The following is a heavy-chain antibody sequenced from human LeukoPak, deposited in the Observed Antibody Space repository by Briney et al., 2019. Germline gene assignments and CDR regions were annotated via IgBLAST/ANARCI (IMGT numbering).Heavy chain of an antibody. D-gene: IGHD3-10*01. Sequence: GGSLRLSCAASGFTFSNFAMSWVRQAPGKGLEWVSAMSSVTYYAGSVKGRFTISRDDSKSTLFLQMNSLRAEDTAVYYRAKAFFSGSGGNHKHFDSWGQGTLVTVSS. CDR3: AKAFFSGSGGNHKHFDS. CDR1: GFTFSNFA. J-gene: IGHJ4*02. V-gene: IGHV3-23*01. CDR2: MSSVT.